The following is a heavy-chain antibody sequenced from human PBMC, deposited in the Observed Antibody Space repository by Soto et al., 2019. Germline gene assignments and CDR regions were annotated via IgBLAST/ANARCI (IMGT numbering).Heavy chain of an antibody. V-gene: IGHV2-5*02. CDR1: GFSLSTSGVG. D-gene: IGHD3-10*01. CDR2: IYWDDDK. CDR3: AHQRDYYGSGSYYPYNWFDP. J-gene: IGHJ5*02. Sequence: QITLKESGPTLVKPTQTLTLTCTFSGFSLSTSGVGVGWIRQPPGKALEWLALIYWDDDKRYSPSLKSRLTITKDTSKNQVVLTMTNMDPVDTATYYCAHQRDYYGSGSYYPYNWFDPWGQGTLVTVSS.